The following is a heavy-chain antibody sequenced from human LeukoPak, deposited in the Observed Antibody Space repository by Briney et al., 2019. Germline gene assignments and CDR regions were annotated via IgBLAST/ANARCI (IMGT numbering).Heavy chain of an antibody. CDR1: GGSFSGYY. V-gene: IGHV4-34*01. J-gene: IGHJ4*02. D-gene: IGHD3-3*01. Sequence: SETLSLTCAVYGGSFSGYYWSWIRQPPGKGLEWIGEINHSGSTNYNPSLKSRVTISVDTSKNQFSLKLSSVTAADTAVYYCARASSNYEVDYWGQGALVTVSS. CDR3: ARASSNYEVDY. CDR2: INHSGST.